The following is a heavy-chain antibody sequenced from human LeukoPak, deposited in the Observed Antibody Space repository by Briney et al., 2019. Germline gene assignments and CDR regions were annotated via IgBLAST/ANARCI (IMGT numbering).Heavy chain of an antibody. D-gene: IGHD3-10*01. J-gene: IGHJ4*02. CDR1: GGSFSGYY. CDR2: INHSGST. V-gene: IGHV4-34*01. Sequence: SETLSLTCAVYGGSFSGYYWSWIRQPPGKGLEWIGEINHSGSTNYNPSLKSRVTISVDTSKNQFSLKLSSVTAADTAVYYCATGTMVRGVIIRQIDYWGQGTLVAVSS. CDR3: ATGTMVRGVIIRQIDY.